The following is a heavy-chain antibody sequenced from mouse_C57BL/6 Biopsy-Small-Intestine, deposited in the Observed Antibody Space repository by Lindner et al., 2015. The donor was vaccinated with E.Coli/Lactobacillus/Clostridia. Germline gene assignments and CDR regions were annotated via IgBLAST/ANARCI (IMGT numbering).Heavy chain of an antibody. CDR2: IDPEDGET. V-gene: IGHV14-2*01. CDR1: GFNIKDYY. Sequence: VQLQESGAELVKPGASVKLSCTASGFNIKDYYIHWVKQRTEQGLEWIGRIDPEDGETKYAPKFQGKATITADTSSNTTYLQLSSLTSEDTADYYCAREFITTIGYYFDYWGQGTTLTVSS. CDR3: AREFITTIGYYFDY. D-gene: IGHD1-1*01. J-gene: IGHJ2*01.